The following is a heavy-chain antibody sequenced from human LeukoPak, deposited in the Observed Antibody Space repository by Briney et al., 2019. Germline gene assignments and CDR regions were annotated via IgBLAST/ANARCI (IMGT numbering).Heavy chain of an antibody. Sequence: GGSLRLSCAASGFAFSEFSMTWIRQAPGKGLEWLSYISSSGGSTYYAGSVQGRFAISRDNAKNSLYLQMYSLRAEDTAVYYCATSNWGSNYWGQGTLVTVSS. J-gene: IGHJ4*02. V-gene: IGHV3-11*04. D-gene: IGHD7-27*01. CDR2: ISSSGGST. CDR3: ATSNWGSNY. CDR1: GFAFSEFS.